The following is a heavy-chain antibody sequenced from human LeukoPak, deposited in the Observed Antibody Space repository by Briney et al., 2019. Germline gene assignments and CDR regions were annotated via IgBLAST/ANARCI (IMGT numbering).Heavy chain of an antibody. CDR3: AKAYSSSWVYFDY. CDR1: GFTFSKVW. CDR2: ITSSSSTI. J-gene: IGHJ4*02. Sequence: GGSLRLSCAASGFTFSKVWMSWVRQAPGKGLEWVSYITSSSSTIYYADSVKGRFTISRDNAKNSLYLQMHSLRDEDTAVYYCAKAYSSSWVYFDYWGQGTLVTVSS. V-gene: IGHV3-48*02. D-gene: IGHD6-13*01.